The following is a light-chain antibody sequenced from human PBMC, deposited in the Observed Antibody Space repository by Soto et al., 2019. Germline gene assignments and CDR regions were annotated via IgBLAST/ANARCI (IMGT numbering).Light chain of an antibody. Sequence: QSALTQPPSASGSPGQSVTISCTGTSSDVGGYNYVSWYQQHPGKAPKLMISEVSKRPSGVPDRFSGSKSGNTASLTVSGLQADDEADYYCSSYAGSNKVLFGGGTKLTVL. J-gene: IGLJ2*01. CDR1: SSDVGGYNY. CDR3: SSYAGSNKVL. CDR2: EVS. V-gene: IGLV2-8*01.